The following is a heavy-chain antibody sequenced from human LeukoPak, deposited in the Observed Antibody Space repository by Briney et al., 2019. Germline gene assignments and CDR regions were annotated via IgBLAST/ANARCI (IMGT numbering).Heavy chain of an antibody. CDR1: GFTFSIYA. D-gene: IGHD2-15*01. V-gene: IGHV3-23*01. CDR2: ISDSGGRT. CDR3: ARDGNPYCSGGNCFLDH. J-gene: IGHJ4*02. Sequence: GGSLRLSCAASGFTFSIYAMSWVRQAPGKGLGWVSVISDSGGRTYYTDSVRGRFTISRDNSKNTVYLLVNSLRADDTAVYYCARDGNPYCSGGNCFLDHWGQGTLVTVSS.